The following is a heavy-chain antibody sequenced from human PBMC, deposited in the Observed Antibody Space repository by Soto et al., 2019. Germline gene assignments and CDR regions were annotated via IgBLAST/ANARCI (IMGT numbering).Heavy chain of an antibody. CDR2: IAPMIGTR. CDR3: AREISVTTSVLGF. CDR1: GATFYTYA. J-gene: IGHJ4*02. D-gene: IGHD1-1*01. Sequence: SVKVSCKASGATFYTYAFTWVRQAPGQGLEWMGGIAPMIGTRKHAQKFQGRVTFKADESTFTAFMELSSLRYDDTAVYYCAREISVTTSVLGFWGQGNLVTVSS. V-gene: IGHV1-69*13.